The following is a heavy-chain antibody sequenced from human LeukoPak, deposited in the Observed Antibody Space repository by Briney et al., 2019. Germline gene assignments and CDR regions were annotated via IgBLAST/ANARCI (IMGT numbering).Heavy chain of an antibody. Sequence: GESLKISCKGSGYTFTSYGISWVRQAPGQGLEWMGWISAYNGNTNYAQKLQGRVTMTTDTSTSTAYMELRSLRSDDTAVYYCARDRDSSGYDYWGQGTLVTVSS. CDR1: GYTFTSYG. J-gene: IGHJ4*02. D-gene: IGHD3-22*01. V-gene: IGHV1-18*01. CDR2: ISAYNGNT. CDR3: ARDRDSSGYDY.